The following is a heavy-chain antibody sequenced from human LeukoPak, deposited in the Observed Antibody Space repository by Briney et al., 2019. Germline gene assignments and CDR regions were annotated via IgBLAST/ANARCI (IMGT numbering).Heavy chain of an antibody. J-gene: IGHJ4*02. CDR3: TRRGSTTIFRV. D-gene: IGHD3-3*01. CDR2: IYYSGST. V-gene: IGHV4-39*01. CDR1: GGSISDTSYY. Sequence: SETLSLTCTVSGGSISDTSYYWGWIRQPPGKGLEWIGSIYYSGSTNYNPSLESRVTISVDTSKNQFSLKLSSVTAADTAVYYCTRRGSTTIFRVWSQGTLVTVSS.